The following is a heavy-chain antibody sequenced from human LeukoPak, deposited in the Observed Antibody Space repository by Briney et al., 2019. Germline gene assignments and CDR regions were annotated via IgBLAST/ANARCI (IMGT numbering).Heavy chain of an antibody. J-gene: IGHJ4*02. CDR2: INPNSGGT. CDR3: ARDRRGYYDSGSYYPLI. CDR1: GYTFTDYY. Sequence: ASVKVSCKASGYTFTDYYIHWVRQAPGQGLEWMGWINPNSGGTNYAQKFQGRVTMTRDTSVSTAYMEVSRLRSDDTAVYFCARDRRGYYDSGSYYPLIWGQGTLVTVSS. D-gene: IGHD3-10*01. V-gene: IGHV1-2*02.